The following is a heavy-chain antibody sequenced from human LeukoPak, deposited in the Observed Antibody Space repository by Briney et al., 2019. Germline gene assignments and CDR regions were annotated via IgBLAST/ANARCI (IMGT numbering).Heavy chain of an antibody. J-gene: IGHJ4*02. Sequence: SVKVSCKASGGTFSSYAISWVRQAPGQGLEWMGGIIPIFGTANYAQKFQGRVTITADESTSTAYMELSSLRSEDKAVYYCARAPPGASRHMGVDYWGQGTLVTVSS. CDR1: GGTFSSYA. CDR2: IIPIFGTA. D-gene: IGHD3-10*01. CDR3: ARAPPGASRHMGVDY. V-gene: IGHV1-69*01.